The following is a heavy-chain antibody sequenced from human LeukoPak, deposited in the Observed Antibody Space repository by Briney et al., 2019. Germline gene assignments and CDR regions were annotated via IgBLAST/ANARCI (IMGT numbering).Heavy chain of an antibody. CDR1: GFSFSTVP. V-gene: IGHV3-23*01. CDR2: IIASGDSA. CDR3: ASGIVGATPFDY. J-gene: IGHJ4*02. D-gene: IGHD1-26*01. Sequence: GGSLRLSCEASGFSFSTVPMSWVRQVPGKGLECVSYIIASGDSAYYADSVRGRFTISRDNSKNTLYLQMNSLRAEDTAVYYCASGIVGATPFDYWGQGTLVTVSS.